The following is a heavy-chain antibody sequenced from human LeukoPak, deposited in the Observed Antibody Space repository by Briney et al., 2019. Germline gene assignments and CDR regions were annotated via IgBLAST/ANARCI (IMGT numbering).Heavy chain of an antibody. J-gene: IGHJ4*02. CDR3: ARGSSGWPTGIYYFDY. Sequence: ASVKVSCKASGYTFSDFTGYYMHWVRQAPGQGLEWMGRINPNSGGTNYAQKFQGRVTMTRDTSISTAYMELSRLRSDDTAVYYCARGSSGWPTGIYYFDYWGQGTLVTVSS. CDR2: INPNSGGT. V-gene: IGHV1-2*06. D-gene: IGHD6-19*01. CDR1: GYTFSDFTGYY.